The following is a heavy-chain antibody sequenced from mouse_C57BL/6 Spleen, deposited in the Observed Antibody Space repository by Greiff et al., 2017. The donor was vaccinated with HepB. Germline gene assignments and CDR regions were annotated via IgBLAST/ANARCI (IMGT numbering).Heavy chain of an antibody. Sequence: QVQLQQSGAELVKPGASVKISCKASGYAFSSYWMNWVKQRPGKGLEWIGQIYPGDGATKYNGKFKGKAKLTADKSSSTAYMQLSSLTSEDSAVYFCARGVYSNYWYYFDYWGQGTTLTVSS. CDR1: GYAFSSYW. V-gene: IGHV1-80*01. CDR3: ARGVYSNYWYYFDY. CDR2: IYPGDGAT. J-gene: IGHJ2*01. D-gene: IGHD2-5*01.